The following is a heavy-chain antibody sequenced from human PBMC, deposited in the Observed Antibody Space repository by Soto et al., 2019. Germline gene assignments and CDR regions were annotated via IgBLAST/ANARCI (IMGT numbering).Heavy chain of an antibody. V-gene: IGHV3-33*01. CDR1: GFTFSSYG. CDR2: IWYDGSNK. J-gene: IGHJ4*02. Sequence: QVQLVESGGGVVQPGRSLRLSCAASGFTFSSYGMHWVRQAPGKGLEWVAVIWYDGSNKYYADSVKGRFTISRDNSKNTLYLRMNSLRAEDTAVYYCARDFQRVELWGQGTLVTVSS. D-gene: IGHD1-26*01. CDR3: ARDFQRVEL.